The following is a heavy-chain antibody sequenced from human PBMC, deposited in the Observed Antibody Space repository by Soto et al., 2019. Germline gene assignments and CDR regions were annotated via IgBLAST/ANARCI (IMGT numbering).Heavy chain of an antibody. CDR1: GGTFSSYT. J-gene: IGHJ6*02. CDR3: ARGALTTLAYYYGMDA. CDR2: IIPIFGTT. V-gene: IGHV1-69*13. Sequence: ASVKVSCKASGGTFSSYTMSWVRQAPGQGLEWMGGIIPIFGTTTYAHKFQGRVTITADESTSTVYMELSSLRGEDTAVYYCARGALTTLAYYYGMDAWGQGTTVTVSS. D-gene: IGHD4-4*01.